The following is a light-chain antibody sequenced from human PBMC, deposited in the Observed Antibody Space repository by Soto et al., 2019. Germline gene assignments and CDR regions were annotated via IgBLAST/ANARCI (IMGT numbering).Light chain of an antibody. CDR2: DAS. CDR1: QGISYR. J-gene: IGKJ4*01. CDR3: QQYYDLPLT. Sequence: DIQMTQSPSSLSASVGDRVTFTCQASQGISYRLNWYQQKPGKAPNLLICDASNLETGVPSRFSGSGSGTDFTLTISGLQPEDIATYDCQQYYDLPLTFGGGTRVEIK. V-gene: IGKV1-33*01.